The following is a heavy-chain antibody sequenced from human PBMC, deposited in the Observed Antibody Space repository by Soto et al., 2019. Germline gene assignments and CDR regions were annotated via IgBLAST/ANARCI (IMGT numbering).Heavy chain of an antibody. V-gene: IGHV3-23*01. CDR3: ARTDKSISHSSGWANRFDY. J-gene: IGHJ4*02. CDR1: GFTFSNYA. D-gene: IGHD6-19*01. CDR2: LTSGGGS. Sequence: EVQLLDSGGGLVQPGGSLRLFCAASGFTFSNYAMTWVRQAPGKGLERVSTLTSGGGSYYGDTVRGRFTISRDNAKSTLYLQMNRLRPADTAVYYCARTDKSISHSSGWANRFDYWGQGTLVTVPS.